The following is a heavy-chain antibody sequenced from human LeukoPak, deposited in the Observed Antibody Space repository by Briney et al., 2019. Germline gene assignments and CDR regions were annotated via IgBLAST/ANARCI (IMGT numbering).Heavy chain of an antibody. CDR2: IYYSGST. Sequence: SETLTLTCTVSGGSISSYYWSWIRQPPGKGLEWIGYIYYSGSTNYNPSLKSRVTMSVDTSTNRFSLKLSSVTAADTAVYYCAGGIAVAATYWGQGTLVTVSS. V-gene: IGHV4-59*01. CDR3: AGGIAVAATY. J-gene: IGHJ4*02. D-gene: IGHD6-19*01. CDR1: GGSISSYY.